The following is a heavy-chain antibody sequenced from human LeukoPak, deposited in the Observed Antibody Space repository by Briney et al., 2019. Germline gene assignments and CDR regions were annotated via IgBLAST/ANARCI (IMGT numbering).Heavy chain of an antibody. Sequence: SETLSLTCTVSGGSISSGGYYWSWIRQHPGKGLEWIGYIYYSGSTYYNPSLKSRVTISVDTSKNQFSLKLSPVTAADTAVYYCAREGYYDSRGVFDYWGQGTLVTVSS. D-gene: IGHD3-22*01. CDR1: GGSISSGGYY. CDR2: IYYSGST. V-gene: IGHV4-31*03. J-gene: IGHJ4*02. CDR3: AREGYYDSRGVFDY.